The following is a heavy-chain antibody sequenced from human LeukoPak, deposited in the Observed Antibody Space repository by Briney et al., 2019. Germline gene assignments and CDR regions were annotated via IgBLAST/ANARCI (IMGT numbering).Heavy chain of an antibody. J-gene: IGHJ4*02. CDR3: ASGSGYGSGKSFDY. CDR1: GGSISSYY. CDR2: IYYSGST. D-gene: IGHD3-10*01. V-gene: IGHV4-59*01. Sequence: PSETLSLTCTVSGGSISSYYLSWIRQPPGKGLEWIGYIYYSGSTNYNPSLKSRVTISVDTSKNQFSLKLSSVTAADTAVYYCASGSGYGSGKSFDYWGQGTLVTVSS.